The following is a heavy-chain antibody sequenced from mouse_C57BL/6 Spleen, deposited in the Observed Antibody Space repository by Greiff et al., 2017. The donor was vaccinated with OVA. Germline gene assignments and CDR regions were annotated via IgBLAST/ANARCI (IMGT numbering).Heavy chain of an antibody. V-gene: IGHV1-50*01. J-gene: IGHJ1*03. Sequence: QVQLKQPGAELVKPGASVKLSCKASGYTFTSYWMQWVKQRPGQGLEWIGEIDPSDSYTNYNQKFKGKATLTVDTSSSTAYMQLSSLTSEDSAVYYCARFLSPEYFDVWGTGTTVTVSS. CDR3: ARFLSPEYFDV. D-gene: IGHD6-5*01. CDR2: IDPSDSYT. CDR1: GYTFTSYW.